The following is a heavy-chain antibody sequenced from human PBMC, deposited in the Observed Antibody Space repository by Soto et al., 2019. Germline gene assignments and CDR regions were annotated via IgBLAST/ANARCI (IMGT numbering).Heavy chain of an antibody. CDR3: ARTLDYGHMDV. V-gene: IGHV4-59*02. D-gene: IGHD3-16*01. J-gene: IGHJ6*03. Sequence: SETLSLTCTVSGASVRDQYWTWIRQPPGERLEFIGYIFSVVRTKYNPSLESRVTISVDTSKNQFSLRLTSVAATDTAVYYCARTLDYGHMDVWGKGTTVNVSS. CDR1: GASVRDQY. CDR2: IFSVVRT.